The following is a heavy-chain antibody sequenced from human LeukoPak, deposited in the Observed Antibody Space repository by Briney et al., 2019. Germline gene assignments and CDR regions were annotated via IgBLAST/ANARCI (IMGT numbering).Heavy chain of an antibody. V-gene: IGHV1-46*01. Sequence: GASVKVSCKASGYTFTSYYMHWVRQAPGQGLEWMGTINPSGGSTYYAQKFQGRVTMTRDTSTSTVYMELSSLRSDDTAVYYCARVANIVVVPAAMDYWGQGTLVTVSS. D-gene: IGHD2-2*01. CDR1: GYTFTSYY. J-gene: IGHJ4*02. CDR2: INPSGGST. CDR3: ARVANIVVVPAAMDY.